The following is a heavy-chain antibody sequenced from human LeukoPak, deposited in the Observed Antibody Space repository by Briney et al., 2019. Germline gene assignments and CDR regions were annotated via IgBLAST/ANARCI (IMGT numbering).Heavy chain of an antibody. V-gene: IGHV5-51*01. CDR1: EYSFTSYW. Sequence: GESLKISCKGSEYSFTSYWIGWVRQMPGKGLEWMGIIYPGGSDTRYSPSFQGQVTISADKSISTAYLQWSSLKASDTAMYYCARTGRYSSSSYGYWGQGTLVTVSS. J-gene: IGHJ4*02. CDR3: ARTGRYSSSSYGY. CDR2: IYPGGSDT. D-gene: IGHD6-6*01.